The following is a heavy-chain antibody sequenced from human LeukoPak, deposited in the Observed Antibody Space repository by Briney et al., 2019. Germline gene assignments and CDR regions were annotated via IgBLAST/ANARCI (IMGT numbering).Heavy chain of an antibody. J-gene: IGHJ4*02. D-gene: IGHD3-9*01. CDR2: IKVDGSEK. CDR3: ARTGRGDY. V-gene: IGHV3-7*05. Sequence: GKSLRLSCAASGFTFSNFWMSWVRQTPEKGLEWVANIKVDGSEKYYVDSVRGRFTISRDNAKNSLYLQMNSLRAEDTAVYYCARTGRGDYWGPGSLVTVSS. CDR1: GFTFSNFW.